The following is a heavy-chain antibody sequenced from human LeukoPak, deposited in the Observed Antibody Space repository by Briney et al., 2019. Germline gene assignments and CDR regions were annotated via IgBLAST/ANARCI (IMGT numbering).Heavy chain of an antibody. CDR1: YGSIGSYY. CDR3: ARTNYGGNSIYYYYMDV. V-gene: IGHV4-59*01. CDR2: IYYSESS. Sequence: SETLSLTCTVSYGSIGSYYWSWIRQPPGKGLEWIGNIYYSESSNYNPSLKTRVTISADTSKNQFSLKLSSATAADTAVYFCARTNYGGNSIYYYYMDVWGKGTTVTVSS. D-gene: IGHD4-23*01. J-gene: IGHJ6*03.